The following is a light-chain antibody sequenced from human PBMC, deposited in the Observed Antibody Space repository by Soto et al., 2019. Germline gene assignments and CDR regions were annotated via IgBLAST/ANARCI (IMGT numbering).Light chain of an antibody. CDR3: QQYYRYPPT. Sequence: DIQMTQFPSTLSASVGDRVTITCRASQSVSTALAWWQQKPGKAPDLLIYTVSTLKSGVPSRFSASGSGTDFTLTVSSLQPDDFATYYCQQYYRYPPTFGGGTKVEI. V-gene: IGKV1-5*03. CDR1: QSVSTA. CDR2: TVS. J-gene: IGKJ4*01.